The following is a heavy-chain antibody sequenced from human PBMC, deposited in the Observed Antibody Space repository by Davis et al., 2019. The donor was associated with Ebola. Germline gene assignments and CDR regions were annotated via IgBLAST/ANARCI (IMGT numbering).Heavy chain of an antibody. V-gene: IGHV4-59*08. CDR2: IYYSGST. D-gene: IGHD2-15*01. CDR3: ASLLGYCSGGSCYGG. J-gene: IGHJ4*02. Sequence: MPSETLSLTCTVSGGSIRSHYWSWIRQLPGKGLEWIGYIYYSGSTNYNPSLKSRVTISVDTSKNQFSLKLSSVTAADTAVYYCASLLGYCSGGSCYGGWGQGTLVTVSS. CDR1: GGSIRSHY.